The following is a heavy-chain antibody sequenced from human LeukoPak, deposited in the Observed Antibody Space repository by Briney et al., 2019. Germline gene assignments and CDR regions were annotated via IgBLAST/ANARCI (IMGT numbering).Heavy chain of an antibody. V-gene: IGHV1-69*01. D-gene: IGHD2-2*01. CDR1: GGTFSSYA. CDR2: IIPIFGTA. Sequence: SVKVSCKASGGTFSSYAISWVRQAPGQGLEWMGGIIPIFGTANYAQKFQGRVTITADESTSTAYMELSSLRSEDTAVYYCARRVVVVVPAAPPDYYGVDVWGKGTTVTVSS. J-gene: IGHJ6*04. CDR3: ARRVVVVVPAAPPDYYGVDV.